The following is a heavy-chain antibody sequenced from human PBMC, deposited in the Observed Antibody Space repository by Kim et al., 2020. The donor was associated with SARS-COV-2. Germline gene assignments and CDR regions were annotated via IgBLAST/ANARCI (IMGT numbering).Heavy chain of an antibody. CDR1: GYTFTGYY. J-gene: IGHJ5*02. Sequence: ASVKVSCKASGYTFTGYYMHWVRQAPGQGLEWMGWINPNSGGTNYAQKFQGRVTMTRDTSISTAYMELSRLRSDDTAVYYCARDCSLGYSSSWDESWFDPWGQGTLDTLSS. CDR3: ARDCSLGYSSSWDESWFDP. D-gene: IGHD6-13*01. V-gene: IGHV1-2*02. CDR2: INPNSGGT.